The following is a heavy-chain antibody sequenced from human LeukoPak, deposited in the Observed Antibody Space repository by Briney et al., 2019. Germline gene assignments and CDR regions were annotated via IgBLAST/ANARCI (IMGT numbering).Heavy chain of an antibody. Sequence: PGGSLRLSCAASGFIFSGSDMHWVRQASGKGLEWVGRIGSKPKIYATTYAASVKGRFTISRDDSKNTAFLQMNSLKTEDTAIYYCARLAAAAGRDYYYYGMDVWGQGTTVTVSS. CDR2: IGSKPKIYAT. J-gene: IGHJ6*02. V-gene: IGHV3-73*01. CDR3: ARLAAAAGRDYYYYGMDV. CDR1: GFIFSGSD. D-gene: IGHD6-13*01.